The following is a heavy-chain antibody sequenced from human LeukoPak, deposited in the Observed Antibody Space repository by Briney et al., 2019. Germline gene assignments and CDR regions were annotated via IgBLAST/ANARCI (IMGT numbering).Heavy chain of an antibody. CDR2: ISPNSGGT. J-gene: IGHJ4*02. Sequence: ASVKVACKASGYTFTGYYMHWVRQAPGQGLERMGWISPNSGGTNYAQKFQGRVTMTRDTSISTAYMEMSSLTSDDTAMYYCATFSSYLGVYWGQGTLVTVSS. CDR1: GYTFTGYY. CDR3: ATFSSYLGVY. D-gene: IGHD5-12*01. V-gene: IGHV1-2*02.